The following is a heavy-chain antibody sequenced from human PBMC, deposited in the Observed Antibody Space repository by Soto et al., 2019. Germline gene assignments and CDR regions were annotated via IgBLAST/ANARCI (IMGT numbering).Heavy chain of an antibody. CDR2: IYYSGST. CDR3: ARINLETATISCDWFDP. V-gene: IGHV4-59*08. D-gene: IGHD6-25*01. J-gene: IGHJ5*02. CDR1: GGSISSYY. Sequence: SETLSLTCTVSGGSISSYYWSWIRQPPGKGLEWIGYIYYSGSTNYNPSLKSRVTISVDTSKNQFSLKLSSVTAADTAVYYCARINLETATISCDWFDPCGQVSLVTVSP.